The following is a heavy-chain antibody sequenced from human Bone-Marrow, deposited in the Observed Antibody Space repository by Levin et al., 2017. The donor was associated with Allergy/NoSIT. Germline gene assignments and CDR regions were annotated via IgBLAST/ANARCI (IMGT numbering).Heavy chain of an antibody. CDR2: ISFDGSTK. CDR1: GFTFSNFG. J-gene: IGHJ4*02. D-gene: IGHD1-26*01. CDR3: AKDSGSGSDYCLDY. Sequence: GGSLRLSCEASGFTFSNFGMHWVRQAPGKVLEWVALISFDGSTKWSADSVRGRFTISRDDSKHTLYLQMDSLRSEDTALYYCAKDSGSGSDYCLDYWGQGTLVTVSS. V-gene: IGHV3-30*18.